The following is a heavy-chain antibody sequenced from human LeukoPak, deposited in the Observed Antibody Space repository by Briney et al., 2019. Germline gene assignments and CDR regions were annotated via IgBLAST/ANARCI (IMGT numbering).Heavy chain of an antibody. D-gene: IGHD6-19*01. CDR3: AQSVAGTEYFQH. Sequence: SETLSLTCTVSGGSISSYYWSWIRQPPGKGLEWIGYIYYSGSTNYNPSLKSRVTISVDTSKNQFSLKLSSVTAADTAVYYCAQSVAGTEYFQHWGQGTLVTVSS. CDR1: GGSISSYY. CDR2: IYYSGST. V-gene: IGHV4-59*08. J-gene: IGHJ1*01.